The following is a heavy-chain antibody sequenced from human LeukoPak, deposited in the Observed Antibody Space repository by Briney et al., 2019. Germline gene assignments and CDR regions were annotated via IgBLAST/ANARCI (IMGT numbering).Heavy chain of an antibody. CDR2: IRYDGNNK. CDR3: ARETPLWDYYYYMDV. V-gene: IGHV3-30*02. Sequence: GGSLRLSCGVSGFTFSNYGMLWVRQAPGKGLEWVAFIRYDGNNKLYADSVKGRFTISRDNSKNTVYLHINSLRTEDTALYYCARETPLWDYYYYMDVWGKGTTVTVSS. CDR1: GFTFSNYG. J-gene: IGHJ6*03. D-gene: IGHD1-26*01.